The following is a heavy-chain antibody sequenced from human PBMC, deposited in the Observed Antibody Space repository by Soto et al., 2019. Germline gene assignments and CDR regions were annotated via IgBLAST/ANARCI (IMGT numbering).Heavy chain of an antibody. CDR1: GYTFTSYG. J-gene: IGHJ6*02. Sequence: QVQLVQSGAEVKKPGASVKVSCKASGYTFTSYGISWVRQAPGQGLEWMGWISAYNGNTNYAQKLQGRVTMITDTSTSTASMELRSLRSDDLAVYYWARDACITIFGVVTGSYGMDVWGQGTTVTVSS. D-gene: IGHD3-3*01. V-gene: IGHV1-18*03. CDR3: ARDACITIFGVVTGSYGMDV. CDR2: ISAYNGNT.